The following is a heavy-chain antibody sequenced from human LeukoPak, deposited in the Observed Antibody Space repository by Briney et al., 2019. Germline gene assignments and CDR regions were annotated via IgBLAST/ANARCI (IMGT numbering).Heavy chain of an antibody. V-gene: IGHV3-21*01. CDR2: ISSSSSYI. CDR3: ARDHSGSYTGGDAFDI. Sequence: GGSLRLSCAASGFTFSSYSMNWVRQAPGKGLEWVSSISSSSSYIYYADSVKGRFTISRDNAKNSLYLQMNSLRAEDTAVYYCARDHSGSYTGGDAFDIWGQGTMVTVSS. CDR1: GFTFSSYS. J-gene: IGHJ3*02. D-gene: IGHD1-26*01.